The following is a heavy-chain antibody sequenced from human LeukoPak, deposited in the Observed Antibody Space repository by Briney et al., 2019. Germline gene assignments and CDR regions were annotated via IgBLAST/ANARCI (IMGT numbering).Heavy chain of an antibody. Sequence: GGSLRLSCAASGFTFSSYGMHWVRQAPGKGLEWVAFMRYDGSNKYYADSVKGRFTISRDNSKNTLYLQMNSLRAEDTAVYYCATDTYYYGSGSTDSLDYWGQETLVTVSS. CDR3: ATDTYYYGSGSTDSLDY. V-gene: IGHV3-30*02. J-gene: IGHJ4*02. D-gene: IGHD3-10*01. CDR1: GFTFSSYG. CDR2: MRYDGSNK.